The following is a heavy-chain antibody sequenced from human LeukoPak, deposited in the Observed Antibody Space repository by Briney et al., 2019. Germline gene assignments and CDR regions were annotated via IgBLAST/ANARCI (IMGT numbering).Heavy chain of an antibody. V-gene: IGHV3-7*03. CDR3: AKTLHYGHYGKFDY. D-gene: IGHD4-17*01. Sequence: PGGSLRLSCAASGFTFSRYWMSWVRQAPGKGLEWVANIKQDGSETSYVGSVEGRLTISRDNSKNTLYLQMNSLRAEDTAVYYCAKTLHYGHYGKFDYWGQGTLVTVSS. J-gene: IGHJ4*02. CDR1: GFTFSRYW. CDR2: IKQDGSET.